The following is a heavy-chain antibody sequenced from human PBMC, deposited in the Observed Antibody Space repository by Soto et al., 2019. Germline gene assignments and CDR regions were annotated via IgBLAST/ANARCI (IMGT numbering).Heavy chain of an antibody. V-gene: IGHV3-30*18. Sequence: QVQLVESGGGVVQPGRSLRLSCAASGFTFSSYGMHWVRQAPGKGLEWVAVISYDGSNKYYADSVKGRFTISRDNSKNTLDLQMNSLRAEDTAGYYCAKDPARDYAGSRFEAFDIWGQGTMVTVSS. CDR3: AKDPARDYAGSRFEAFDI. D-gene: IGHD4-17*01. CDR2: ISYDGSNK. J-gene: IGHJ3*02. CDR1: GFTFSSYG.